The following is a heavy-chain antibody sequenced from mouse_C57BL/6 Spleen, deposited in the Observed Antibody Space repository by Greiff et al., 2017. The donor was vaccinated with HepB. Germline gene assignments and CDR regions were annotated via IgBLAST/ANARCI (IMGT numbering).Heavy chain of an antibody. CDR2: INPSTGGT. Sequence: SGPELLKPGASVKISCKASGYSFTGYYMNWVKQSPEKSLEWIGEINPSTGGTTYNQKFKAKATLTVDKSSSTAYMQLKSLTSEDSAVYYCARSGYDYDGFAYWGQGTLVTVSA. CDR1: GYSFTGYY. V-gene: IGHV1-42*01. D-gene: IGHD2-4*01. J-gene: IGHJ3*01. CDR3: ARSGYDYDGFAY.